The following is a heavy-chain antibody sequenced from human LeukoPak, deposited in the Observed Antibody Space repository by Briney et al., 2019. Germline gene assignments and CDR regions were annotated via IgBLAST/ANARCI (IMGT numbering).Heavy chain of an antibody. D-gene: IGHD2-8*01. V-gene: IGHV4-34*01. CDR3: ARVYCTNGVCSEDDY. J-gene: IGHJ4*02. CDR2: INHSGST. CDR1: GGSFSGYY. Sequence: SETLSLTCAVYGGSFSGYYWSWIRQPPGKGLEWIGVINHSGSTNCNPSLKSRVTISVDTSKNQFSLKLSSVTAADTAVYYCARVYCTNGVCSEDDYWGQGTLVTVSS.